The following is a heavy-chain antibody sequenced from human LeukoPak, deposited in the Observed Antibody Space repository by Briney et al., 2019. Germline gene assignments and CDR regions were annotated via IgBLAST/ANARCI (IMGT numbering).Heavy chain of an antibody. CDR2: IYSGGST. J-gene: IGHJ4*02. Sequence: GGTLRLSCAASGFTVSSNYMSWVRQAPGKGLEWVSVIYSGGSTYYADSVKGRFTISRDNSKNTLYLQMNSLRAEDTAVYYCAKDGRLVVRGVIGEYFDYWGQGTLVTVSS. CDR1: GFTVSSNY. CDR3: AKDGRLVVRGVIGEYFDY. V-gene: IGHV3-53*05. D-gene: IGHD3-10*01.